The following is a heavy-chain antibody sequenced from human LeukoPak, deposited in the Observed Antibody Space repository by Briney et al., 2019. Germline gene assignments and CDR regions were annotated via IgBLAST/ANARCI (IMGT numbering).Heavy chain of an antibody. D-gene: IGHD6-13*01. CDR3: ARDRRDGYSSSWPSDYFDY. V-gene: IGHV4-30-4*08. CDR1: GGSISSGDYY. Sequence: SQTPSLTCTVSGGSISSGDYYWSWIRQPPGKGLEWIGYTYYSGSTYYNPSLKSRVTISVDTSKNQFSLKLSSVTAADTAVYYCARDRRDGYSSSWPSDYFDYWGQGTLVTVSS. J-gene: IGHJ4*02. CDR2: TYYSGST.